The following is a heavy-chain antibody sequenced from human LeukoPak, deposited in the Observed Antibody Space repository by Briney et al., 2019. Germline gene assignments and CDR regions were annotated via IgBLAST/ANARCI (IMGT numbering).Heavy chain of an antibody. V-gene: IGHV4-34*01. CDR2: INHSGST. D-gene: IGHD3-16*01. CDR3: ARYEAEYFQH. CDR1: GGSFSGYY. Sequence: SETLSLTCAVYGGSFSGYYWSWIRQPPGKGLEWIGEINHSGSTNYNPSLKSRVTISVDTSKNQFSLKLSSVTAADTAVYYCARYEAEYFQHWGQGTLVTVSS. J-gene: IGHJ1*01.